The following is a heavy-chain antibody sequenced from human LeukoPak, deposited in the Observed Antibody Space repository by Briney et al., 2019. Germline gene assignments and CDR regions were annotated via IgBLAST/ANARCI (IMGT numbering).Heavy chain of an antibody. J-gene: IGHJ6*02. V-gene: IGHV3-53*01. D-gene: IGHD6-19*01. CDR1: GFTVSSNY. CDR2: IYSGGST. CDR3: ATPSSGWYGYGMDV. Sequence: GGSLRLSCAASGFTVSSNYMSWVRQAPGKGLEWVSVIYSGGSTYYADSVKGRFNTSRDNSKNTLYLQMNSLRAEDTAEYYCATPSSGWYGYGMDVWGQGTTVTVSS.